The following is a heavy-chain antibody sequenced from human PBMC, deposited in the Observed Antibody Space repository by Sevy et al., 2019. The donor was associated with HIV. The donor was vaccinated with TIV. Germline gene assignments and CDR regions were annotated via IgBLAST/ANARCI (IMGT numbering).Heavy chain of an antibody. V-gene: IGHV3-30-3*01. CDR3: ALERPSSYVAEYFQN. D-gene: IGHD1-1*01. CDR2: ISFDATNK. Sequence: GGCLRLSCAASGFTFNRYSMHCVRQAPGKGLEWVATISFDATNKHYPDSVKGRFTISRDNFQNSLFLQMDSLRPEDTAVYYCALERPSSYVAEYFQNWGQGTMVTVSS. CDR1: GFTFNRYS. J-gene: IGHJ1*01.